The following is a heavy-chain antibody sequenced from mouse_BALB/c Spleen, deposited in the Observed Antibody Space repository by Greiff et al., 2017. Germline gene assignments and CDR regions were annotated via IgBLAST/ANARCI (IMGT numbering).Heavy chain of an antibody. CDR1: GYTFTSYW. CDR3: AKYYGYAMDY. Sequence: QVQLQQPGAELVKPGASVKLSCKASGYTFTSYWMHWVKQRPGQGLEWIGEINPSNGRTNYNEKFKSKATLTVDKSSSTAYMQLSSLTSEDSAVYYCAKYYGYAMDYWGQGTSDTVSS. D-gene: IGHD1-1*01. J-gene: IGHJ4*01. V-gene: IGHV1S81*02. CDR2: INPSNGRT.